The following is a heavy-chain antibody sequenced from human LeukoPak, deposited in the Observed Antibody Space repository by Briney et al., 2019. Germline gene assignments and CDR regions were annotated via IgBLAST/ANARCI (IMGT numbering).Heavy chain of an antibody. J-gene: IGHJ4*02. V-gene: IGHV3-23*01. CDR2: ISGSGGST. CDR3: AKKGYDYVWGSYRYKIFNHFDY. D-gene: IGHD3-16*02. Sequence: GSLRLSCAASGFTFSSYAMSWVRQAPGKGLEWVSAISGSGGSTYYADSVKGRFTISRDNSKNTLYLQMNSLRAEDTAVYYCAKKGYDYVWGSYRYKIFNHFDYWGQGTLVTVSS. CDR1: GFTFSSYA.